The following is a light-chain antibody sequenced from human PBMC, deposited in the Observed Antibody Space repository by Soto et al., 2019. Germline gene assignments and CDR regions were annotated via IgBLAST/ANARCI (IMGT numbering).Light chain of an antibody. CDR2: DAS. J-gene: IGKJ5*01. V-gene: IGKV3D-20*02. CDR3: QQRSDWPIT. Sequence: PGERASLSCRASQSISGRYLAWYQQKPGQAPRLLIYDASSRATGIPDRFSGSGSGTDFILTISRLEPEDFAVYYCQQRSDWPITFGQGTRLEI. CDR1: QSISGRY.